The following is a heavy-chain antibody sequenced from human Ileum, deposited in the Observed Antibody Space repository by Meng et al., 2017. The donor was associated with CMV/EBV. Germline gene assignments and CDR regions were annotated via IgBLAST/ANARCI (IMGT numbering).Heavy chain of an antibody. V-gene: IGHV4-34*01. CDR2: INHSGST. D-gene: IGHD3-3*01. J-gene: IGHJ4*02. Sequence: SETLSLSCAVYGGSFSGYYWSWIRQPPGKGLEWIGEINHSGSTKYNPSLKSRVTISVDTSNNQFSLKLSSVTAADTAVYYCARGRDFWSGYYDYWGQGTLVTVSS. CDR3: ARGRDFWSGYYDY. CDR1: GGSFSGYY.